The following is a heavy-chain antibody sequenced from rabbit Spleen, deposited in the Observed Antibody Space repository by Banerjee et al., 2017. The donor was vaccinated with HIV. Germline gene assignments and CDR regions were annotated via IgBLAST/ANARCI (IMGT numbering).Heavy chain of an antibody. J-gene: IGHJ4*01. D-gene: IGHD2-1*01. CDR3: VRDRANIGGDYGPYYFDL. V-gene: IGHV1S40*01. Sequence: QSLEESGGGLVKPGASLTLTCKASGFSFNSGYDMCWVRQAPGKGLEWFGYIVPVFGSTYSGGGWKGRSPISRHNAQNTLYLQLNSLTAADTATYFCVRDRANIGGDYGPYYFDLWGQGTLVTVS. CDR1: GFSFNSGYD. CDR2: IVPVFGST.